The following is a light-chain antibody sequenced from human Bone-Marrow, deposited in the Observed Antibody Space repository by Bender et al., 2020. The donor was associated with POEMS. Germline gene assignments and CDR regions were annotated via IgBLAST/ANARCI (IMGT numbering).Light chain of an antibody. CDR2: DVT. CDR3: SSYTRRSTLV. Sequence: QSALTQPASVSGSPGQSITISCTGTSSDIGGYNFVSWYQEHPGKVPKLIIYDVTYRPSGVSNRFSGSKSGNTASLTISGLQAEDEADYYCSSYTRRSTLVFGGGTKLTVL. CDR1: SSDIGGYNF. J-gene: IGLJ2*01. V-gene: IGLV2-14*03.